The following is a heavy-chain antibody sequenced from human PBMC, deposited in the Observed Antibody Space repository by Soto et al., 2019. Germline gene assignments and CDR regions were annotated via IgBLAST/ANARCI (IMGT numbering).Heavy chain of an antibody. V-gene: IGHV3-23*01. CDR2: INSSGGST. D-gene: IGHD3-16*01. J-gene: IGHJ5*02. Sequence: EVQLLESGGGLVQPGGSLRLSCAASGFTFSNYAMNWVRQAPRKGLVWVSTINSSGGSTNYAESLMGRFTISRDNSKHTVIMQIKSLSAEDTAVYYCAKFYVGNSAHPSTTDPWGQGTLVNVSS. CDR1: GFTFSNYA. CDR3: AKFYVGNSAHPSTTDP.